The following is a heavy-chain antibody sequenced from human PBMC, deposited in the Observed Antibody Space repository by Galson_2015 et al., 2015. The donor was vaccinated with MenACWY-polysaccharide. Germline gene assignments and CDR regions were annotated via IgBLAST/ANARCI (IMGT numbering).Heavy chain of an antibody. Sequence: TLSLTCTVSGDSISSGSYYWCWIRQPAGQGLEWIGRIYTSGSTKYNPSLKSRVTMSVDTSKSQFSLKPSSVTAADTAVYYCARGGGGLGSYYNVFWGQGTLVTVSS. CDR2: IYTSGST. D-gene: IGHD3-10*01. J-gene: IGHJ4*02. CDR3: ARGGGGLGSYYNVF. CDR1: GDSISSGSYY. V-gene: IGHV4-61*02.